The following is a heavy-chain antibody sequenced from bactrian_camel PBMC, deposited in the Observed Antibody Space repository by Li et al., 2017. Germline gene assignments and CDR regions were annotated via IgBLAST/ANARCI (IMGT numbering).Heavy chain of an antibody. CDR1: GYTESLYS. CDR3: ARVRGVVAVSFVDY. D-gene: IGHD6*01. Sequence: VQLVESGGGSVQAGGSLRLSCAASGYTESLYSMAWFRQAPGKEREGVATIDSDGITSYADSVKGRFTISKDNAKNILYLQMNSLKPEDTAVYYCARVRGVVAVSFVDYWGQGTQVTVS. CDR2: IDSDGIT. V-gene: IGHV3S53*01. J-gene: IGHJ4*01.